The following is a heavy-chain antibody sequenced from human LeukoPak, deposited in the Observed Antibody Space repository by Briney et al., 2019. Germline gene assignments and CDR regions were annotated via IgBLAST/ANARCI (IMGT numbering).Heavy chain of an antibody. Sequence: SETLSLTCTVSGGSISSYYRSWIRQPPGKGLEWIGDIYYSGSTNYNPSPKSRVNISVATSKNHFSLKLRSVNAGDTAVYYCARHDAEDWFDPWGQGTLVTVSS. CDR1: GGSISSYY. J-gene: IGHJ5*02. CDR2: IYYSGST. V-gene: IGHV4-59*08. CDR3: ARHDAEDWFDP.